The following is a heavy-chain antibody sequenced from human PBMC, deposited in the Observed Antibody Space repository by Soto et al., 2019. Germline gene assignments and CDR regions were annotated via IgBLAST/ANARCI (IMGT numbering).Heavy chain of an antibody. CDR1: GFTFSSYE. CDR2: ISSSGSTI. Sequence: GGSLRLSCAASGFTFSSYEMNWVRQAPGKGLEWVSYISSSGSTIYYADSVKGRFTISRDNAKNSLYLQMNSLRAEDTAVYYCARDLWGIAARHYYGMDVWGQGTTVTVSS. CDR3: ARDLWGIAARHYYGMDV. D-gene: IGHD6-6*01. V-gene: IGHV3-48*03. J-gene: IGHJ6*02.